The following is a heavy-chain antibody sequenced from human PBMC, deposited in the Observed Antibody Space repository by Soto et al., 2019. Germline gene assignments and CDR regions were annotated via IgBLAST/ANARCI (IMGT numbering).Heavy chain of an antibody. V-gene: IGHV3-48*01. CDR3: ARNPGYYYGSGSYYLAYYFDY. J-gene: IGHJ4*02. Sequence: GGPLRLSCAASGFTFSNYSMNLVRQAQGKGLEWVSYISSSSSTIYYADSVKGRFTISRDNAKNSLYLQMNSLRAEDTAVYYCARNPGYYYGSGSYYLAYYFDYWGQGTLVTVSS. CDR2: ISSSSSTI. D-gene: IGHD3-10*01. CDR1: GFTFSNYS.